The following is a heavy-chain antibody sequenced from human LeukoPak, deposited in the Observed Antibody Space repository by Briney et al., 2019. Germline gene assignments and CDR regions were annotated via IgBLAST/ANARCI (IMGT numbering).Heavy chain of an antibody. CDR1: GGSISSGDYY. J-gene: IGHJ4*02. D-gene: IGHD5-24*01. CDR2: IYYSGST. V-gene: IGHV4-30-4*01. Sequence: SQTLSLTCTVSGGSISSGDYYWSWIRQPPGKGLEWIGYIYYSGSTYYNPSLKSRVTISVDTSKNQFSLKLSSVTAADTAVYYCVSLRLDGYNRLFDYWGQGTLVTVSS. CDR3: VSLRLDGYNRLFDY.